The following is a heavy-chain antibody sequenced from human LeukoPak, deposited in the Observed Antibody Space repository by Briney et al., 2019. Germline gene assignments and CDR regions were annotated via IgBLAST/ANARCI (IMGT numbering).Heavy chain of an antibody. D-gene: IGHD3-22*01. Sequence: GGSLRLSCAASGFTFSSYSMNWVRQAPGKGLEWVSSISSSSSYIYYADSVKGRFTISRDNAKNSLYLQMNSLRAEDTAVYYCARDRAPSSGYYGDAFDIWGQGTMVTVSS. V-gene: IGHV3-21*01. J-gene: IGHJ3*02. CDR1: GFTFSSYS. CDR2: ISSSSSYI. CDR3: ARDRAPSSGYYGDAFDI.